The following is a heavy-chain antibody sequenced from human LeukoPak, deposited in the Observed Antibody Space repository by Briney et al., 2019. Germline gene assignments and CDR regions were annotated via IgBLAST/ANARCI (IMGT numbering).Heavy chain of an antibody. CDR2: ISSSGNTI. CDR1: GFTFSSYW. J-gene: IGHJ4*02. V-gene: IGHV3-48*04. Sequence: GGSLRLSCAASGFTFSSYWMNWVRQAPGKGLEWISYISSSGNTIYYADSVKGRFTISRDNAQNSLYLQMNSLSVEDTAVYYCASRSRDYWGQGTLVTVSS. CDR3: ASRSRDY. D-gene: IGHD6-19*01.